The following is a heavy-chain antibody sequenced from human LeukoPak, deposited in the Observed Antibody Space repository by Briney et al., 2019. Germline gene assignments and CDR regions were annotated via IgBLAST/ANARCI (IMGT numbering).Heavy chain of an antibody. Sequence: GGSLRLSXSASGFTFSNYWMSWVRQAPGKGLEWVANIKQDESEKYYVDSVKGRFTISRDNAKSSLYLQVNSLRAEDTAVYYCARALDSSSSRYQAFEEWGQGTLVTVSS. CDR2: IKQDESEK. V-gene: IGHV3-7*01. D-gene: IGHD2-2*01. J-gene: IGHJ4*02. CDR1: GFTFSNYW. CDR3: ARALDSSSSRYQAFEE.